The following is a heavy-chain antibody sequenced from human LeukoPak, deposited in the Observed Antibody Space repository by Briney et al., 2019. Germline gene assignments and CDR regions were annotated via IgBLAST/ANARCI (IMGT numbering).Heavy chain of an antibody. Sequence: SETLCLTCAVYTGSSSGYYSSWIRQPPGKVLEGIGEIKHRRSTNYNPSLKRRLTISVDTSKNTFSLELRTETSAETAEYYCARHAGYSYGYGRWRINHFDYWGQGTLVTVSS. CDR1: TGSSSGYY. V-gene: IGHV4-34*01. CDR3: ARHAGYSYGYGRWRINHFDY. CDR2: IKHRRST. D-gene: IGHD5-18*01. J-gene: IGHJ4*02.